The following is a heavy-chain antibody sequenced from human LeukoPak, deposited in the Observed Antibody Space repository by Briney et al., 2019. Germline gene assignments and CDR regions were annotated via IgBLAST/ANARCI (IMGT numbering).Heavy chain of an antibody. J-gene: IGHJ4*02. D-gene: IGHD4-17*01. CDR2: IYYSGST. CDR3: AGHDYGDYEFDY. CDR1: GGSISSSSYY. Sequence: SETLSLTCTVSGGSISSSSYYWGWIRQPPGKGLEWIGSIYYSGSTYYNPSLKSRVTISVDTSKNQFSLKLSSVTAADTAVYYCAGHDYGDYEFDYWGQGTLVTVSS. V-gene: IGHV4-39*01.